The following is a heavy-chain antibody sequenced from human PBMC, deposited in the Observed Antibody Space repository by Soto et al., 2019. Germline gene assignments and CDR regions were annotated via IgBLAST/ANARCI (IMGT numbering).Heavy chain of an antibody. CDR2: IYHSGST. CDR1: GGSISSSNW. V-gene: IGHV4-4*02. CDR3: ARGSGGVDY. D-gene: IGHD6-19*01. J-gene: IGHJ4*02. Sequence: QVQLQESGPGLVKPSGTLSLTCAVSGGSISSSNWWSWVRQPPGKGLEWIGEIYHSGSTNYNPSLNSRVIIFVDKTQNQFSLTLSSVTAADSAVYYCARGSGGVDYWGQGTLVTESS.